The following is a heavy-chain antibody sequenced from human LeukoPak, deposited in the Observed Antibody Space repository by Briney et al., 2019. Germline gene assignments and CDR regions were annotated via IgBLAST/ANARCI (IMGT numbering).Heavy chain of an antibody. CDR2: IYSGGST. Sequence: GSLRLSCAASGFTVSSNYMSWVRQAPGKGLEWVSVIYSGGSTYYADSVKGRFTISGDNSKNTLYLQMNSLRAEDTAVYYCARDNYYGSGSLDYWGQGTLVTVSS. D-gene: IGHD3-10*01. V-gene: IGHV3-66*01. CDR3: ARDNYYGSGSLDY. CDR1: GFTVSSNY. J-gene: IGHJ4*02.